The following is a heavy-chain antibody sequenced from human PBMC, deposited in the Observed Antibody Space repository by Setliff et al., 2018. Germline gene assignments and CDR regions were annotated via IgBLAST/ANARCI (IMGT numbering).Heavy chain of an antibody. CDR1: GASISSVNS. J-gene: IGHJ4*02. V-gene: IGHV4-4*02. CDR2: IYHNEST. Sequence: PSETLSLTCAVSGASISSVNSWSWVRQPPGKGLEWIGEIYHNESTNFNPSLESRVTLSIDKSKNEFSLNVTSVTAADTAVYYCASLGGATRFMGFDSWGQGILVTVSS. D-gene: IGHD1-26*01. CDR3: ASLGGATRFMGFDS.